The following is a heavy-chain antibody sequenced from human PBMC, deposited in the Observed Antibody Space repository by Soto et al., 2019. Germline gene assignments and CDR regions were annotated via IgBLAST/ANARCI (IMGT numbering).Heavy chain of an antibody. CDR3: ARVRGFWSGNYYDYGMDV. Sequence: ASVKVSCKASGYTFTSYYMHWVRQAPGQGLEWMGIINPSGGSTSYAQKFQGRVTMTRDTSTSTVYMELSSLRSEDTAVYYFARVRGFWSGNYYDYGMDVWGQGTTVTVSS. J-gene: IGHJ6*02. CDR1: GYTFTSYY. V-gene: IGHV1-46*01. D-gene: IGHD3-3*01. CDR2: INPSGGST.